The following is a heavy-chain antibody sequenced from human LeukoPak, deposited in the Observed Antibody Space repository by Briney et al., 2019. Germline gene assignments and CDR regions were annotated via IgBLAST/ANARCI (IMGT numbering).Heavy chain of an antibody. CDR2: IIPIFGTA. V-gene: IGHV1-69*06. D-gene: IGHD2-2*02. CDR1: GGTFSSYA. J-gene: IGHJ5*02. Sequence: SVKVSCKASGGTFSSYAISWVRQAPGQGLEWMGRIIPIFGTANYAQKFQGRVTITADKSTSTAYMELSSLRSEDTAVYYCARDEGYCSSTSCYTFWFDPWGQGTLVTVSS. CDR3: ARDEGYCSSTSCYTFWFDP.